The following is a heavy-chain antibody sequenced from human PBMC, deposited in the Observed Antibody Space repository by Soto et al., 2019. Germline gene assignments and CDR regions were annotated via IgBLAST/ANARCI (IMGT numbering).Heavy chain of an antibody. J-gene: IGHJ4*02. CDR3: ARVPTTVVPYFDY. Sequence: PSETLSLTCAVYGGSFSGYYWSWIRQPPGKGLEWIGEINHSGSTNYNPSLKSRVTISVDTSKNQFPLKLSSVTAADTAVYYCARVPTTVVPYFDYWGQGTLVTVSS. CDR2: INHSGST. D-gene: IGHD4-17*01. V-gene: IGHV4-34*01. CDR1: GGSFSGYY.